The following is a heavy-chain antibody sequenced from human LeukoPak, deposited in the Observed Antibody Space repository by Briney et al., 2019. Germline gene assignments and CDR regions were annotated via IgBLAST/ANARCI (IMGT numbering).Heavy chain of an antibody. D-gene: IGHD5-18*01. V-gene: IGHV3-64*01. J-gene: IGHJ4*02. CDR3: ARGEVDTAMALRN. Sequence: PGGSLRLSCAASGFTFRSYPMHWVRQAPGKGLEYVSAISSNGGSTYYANSVKGRFTISRDNSKNTLYLQMGSLRGEDMAVYYCARGEVDTAMALRNWGQGTLVTVSS. CDR1: GFTFRSYP. CDR2: ISSNGGST.